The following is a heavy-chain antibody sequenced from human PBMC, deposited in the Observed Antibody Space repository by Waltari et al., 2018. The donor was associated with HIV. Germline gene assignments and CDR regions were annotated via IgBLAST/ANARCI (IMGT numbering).Heavy chain of an antibody. Sequence: EVQLVESGGGLVQPGGSPRLSCAASEFTFNNYWMTWVRQAPGKGLWWVANIKQDKREKDYVDSGKGRFTIARDNAKNSLFLQMNSLRAEDTAVYYCAREALYDSSGYYFDYWGQGTLVTVSS. D-gene: IGHD3-22*01. CDR1: EFTFNNYW. CDR2: IKQDKREK. V-gene: IGHV3-7*01. J-gene: IGHJ4*02. CDR3: AREALYDSSGYYFDY.